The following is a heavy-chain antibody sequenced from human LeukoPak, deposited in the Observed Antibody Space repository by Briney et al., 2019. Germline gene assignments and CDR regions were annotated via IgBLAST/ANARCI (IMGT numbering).Heavy chain of an antibody. CDR3: ARDPRGPTGFDSGGRDSFDY. V-gene: IGHV3-21*01. Sequence: GGSLRLSCAASGFTFSSYWMNWVRQAPGKGLEWVSSISSSSSYIYYADSVKGRFTISRDNAKNSLYLQMNSLRAEDTAVYYCARDPRGPTGFDSGGRDSFDYWGQGTLVTVSS. CDR1: GFTFSSYW. J-gene: IGHJ4*02. CDR2: ISSSSSYI. D-gene: IGHD3-22*01.